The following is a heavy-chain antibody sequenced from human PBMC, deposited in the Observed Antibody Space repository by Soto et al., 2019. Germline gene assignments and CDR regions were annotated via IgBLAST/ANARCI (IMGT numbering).Heavy chain of an antibody. V-gene: IGHV4-39*01. CDR3: ARQHFDSSGYFAY. J-gene: IGHJ4*02. CDR1: GDSISSSSYY. D-gene: IGHD3-22*01. CDR2: IYYSGST. Sequence: SETLSLTCTVSGDSISSSSYYWGWIRQPPGKGLEWIGSIYYSGSTYYNPSLKSRVTISVDASKNQFSLKLSSVTAADTAVYYCARQHFDSSGYFAYWGQGTLVTVSS.